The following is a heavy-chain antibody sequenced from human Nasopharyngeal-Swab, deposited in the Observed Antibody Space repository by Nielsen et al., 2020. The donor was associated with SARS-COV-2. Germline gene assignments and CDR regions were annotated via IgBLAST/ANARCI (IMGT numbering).Heavy chain of an antibody. V-gene: IGHV5-51*01. D-gene: IGHD3-10*01. J-gene: IGHJ3*02. CDR3: AIHYYGSGSYYIEDAFDI. CDR2: IYPGDSDT. CDR1: GYSFTSYW. Sequence: KVSCKGSGYSFTSYWIGWVRQMPGKGLEWMGIIYPGDSDTRYSPSFQGQVTISADKSISTAYLQWSSLKASDTAMYYCAIHYYGSGSYYIEDAFDIWGQGTMVTVSS.